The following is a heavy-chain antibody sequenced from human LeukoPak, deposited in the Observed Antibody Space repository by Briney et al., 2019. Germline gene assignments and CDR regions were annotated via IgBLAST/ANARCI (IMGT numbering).Heavy chain of an antibody. CDR1: GFTFSSYA. Sequence: GGSLRLSCAASGFTFSSYAMSWVRQAPGKGLEWVSTISGSGGSTYYADSVKGRFTISRDNSKNTLYLQMNSLRAEDTAVYYCAKDGGEYYDILTGYYPRLYYMDVWGKGTTVTISS. V-gene: IGHV3-23*01. J-gene: IGHJ6*03. CDR2: ISGSGGST. D-gene: IGHD3-9*01. CDR3: AKDGGEYYDILTGYYPRLYYMDV.